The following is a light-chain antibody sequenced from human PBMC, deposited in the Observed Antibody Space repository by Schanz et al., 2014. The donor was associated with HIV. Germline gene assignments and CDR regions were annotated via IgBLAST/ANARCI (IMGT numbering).Light chain of an antibody. Sequence: QSALTQPASVSGSPGQSITISCTGTSSDVGADNSVSWYQQHPGRAPRLLVYDVTYRPSGVSNRFSGSKSGNTASLTVSGLQADDEADYYCSSSAGNNKLLFGGGTKLTVL. CDR1: SSDVGADNS. CDR3: SSSAGNNKLL. CDR2: DVT. J-gene: IGLJ2*01. V-gene: IGLV2-14*03.